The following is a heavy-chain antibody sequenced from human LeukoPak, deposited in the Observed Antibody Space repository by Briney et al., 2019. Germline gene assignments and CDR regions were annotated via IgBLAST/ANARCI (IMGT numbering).Heavy chain of an antibody. CDR1: GGSFSGYY. J-gene: IGHJ4*02. D-gene: IGHD6-19*01. CDR2: IIHSGST. V-gene: IGHV4-34*12. CDR3: ARVRVFIAPGQKRWHYFDY. Sequence: SETLSLTCAVYGGSFSGYYWSWIRQPPGKGLEWIGEIIHSGSTNYNPSLKSRVTISVDTSKNQFSLKLSSVTAADTAVYYCARVRVFIAPGQKRWHYFDYWGQGTLVTVSS.